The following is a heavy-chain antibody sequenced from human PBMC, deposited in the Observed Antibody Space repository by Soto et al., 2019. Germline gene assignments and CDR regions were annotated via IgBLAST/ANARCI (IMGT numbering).Heavy chain of an antibody. J-gene: IGHJ4*02. D-gene: IGHD6-19*01. V-gene: IGHV3-23*01. CDR1: GFTFSSYA. CDR2: ISASGVST. CDR3: AKDRKTGSGWYWDY. Sequence: EVQLLESGGGLLQPGGSLRLSCAASGFTFSSYAMSWVRQAPGKGLEWVSGISASGVSTYYVDSVKGRFTISRDNSENTLYLQMNSLRAEDTALYYCAKDRKTGSGWYWDYWGQGTLVTVSS.